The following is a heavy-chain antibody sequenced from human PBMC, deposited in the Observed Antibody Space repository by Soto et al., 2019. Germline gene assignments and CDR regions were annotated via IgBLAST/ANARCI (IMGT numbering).Heavy chain of an antibody. CDR2: TYYRSRWYN. V-gene: IGHV6-1*01. J-gene: IGHJ6*03. Sequence: SQTLSLTCAIPWYSVSRNSAAWNWIRLSPSRGLEWLARTYYRSRWYNDYAVSVRSRITVNPDTSKNQFSLQLTSVTPEDTVVYYCAGTTSHQWYYMDVWGKGTTVTVS. CDR1: WYSVSRNSAA. CDR3: AGTTSHQWYYMDV. D-gene: IGHD1-7*01.